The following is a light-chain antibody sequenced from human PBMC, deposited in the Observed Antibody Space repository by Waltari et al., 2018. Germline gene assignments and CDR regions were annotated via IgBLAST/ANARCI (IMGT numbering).Light chain of an antibody. CDR3: GTWDTSLSPGEV. V-gene: IGLV1-51*01. CDR2: DNY. J-gene: IGLJ2*01. Sequence: SVLPQPPSVSAAPGQKATLSRSGSSSNIGNHYVAWYQQLPGRSPKPLIYDNYKRPSGVPGRFSGSRSGTSATLGITGLQTGDEAVYYCGTWDTSLSPGEVFGGGTKLTVL. CDR1: SSNIGNHY.